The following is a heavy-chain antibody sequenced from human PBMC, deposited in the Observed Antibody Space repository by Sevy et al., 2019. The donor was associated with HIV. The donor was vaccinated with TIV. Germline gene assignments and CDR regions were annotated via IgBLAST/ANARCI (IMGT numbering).Heavy chain of an antibody. CDR2: ISSSSTFI. CDR1: GITFSDYS. J-gene: IGHJ4*02. V-gene: IGHV3-21*01. CDR3: ARGDIVVAGCFDY. Sequence: GGSLRLSCAMSGITFSDYSMNWVRQAPGKGLEWVSSISSSSTFIYYAESVKGRFTISRDNAKNSLYLQMNSLRAEDTAVYYCARGDIVVAGCFDYWGQGTLVTVSS. D-gene: IGHD2-15*01.